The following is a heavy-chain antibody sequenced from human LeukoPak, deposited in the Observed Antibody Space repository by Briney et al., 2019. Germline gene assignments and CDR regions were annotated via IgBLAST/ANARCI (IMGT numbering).Heavy chain of an antibody. CDR1: GLTVSTNY. Sequence: GGSLRLSCAASGLTVSTNYMSWVRQAPGKGLEWVSLRYSGGGTYYADSVKGRFTISSDNSRNTLFLQMNTLSVVGTAVYYCARGFRAVTTWGYFDCWGQGALVTVSS. J-gene: IGHJ4*02. D-gene: IGHD4-17*01. V-gene: IGHV3-66*01. CDR2: RYSGGGT. CDR3: ARGFRAVTTWGYFDC.